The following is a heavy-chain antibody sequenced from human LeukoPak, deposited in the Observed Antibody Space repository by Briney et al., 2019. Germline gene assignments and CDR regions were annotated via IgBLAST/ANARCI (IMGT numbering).Heavy chain of an antibody. D-gene: IGHD1-26*01. CDR2: ISSGGSTI. J-gene: IGHJ4*02. CDR3: ASSGSYRFDY. V-gene: IGHV3-48*02. Sequence: GGSLRLSCPVSGFTFSSYSMDWVRQAPGKGLEWISYISSGGSTIYYADSVKGRFIISRDNAKNSLYLQMNSLRDEDTAVYYCASSGSYRFDYWGQGTLVTVSS. CDR1: GFTFSSYS.